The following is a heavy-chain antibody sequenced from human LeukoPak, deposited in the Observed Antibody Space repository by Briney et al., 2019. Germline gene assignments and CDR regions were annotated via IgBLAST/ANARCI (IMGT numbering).Heavy chain of an antibody. CDR2: ISGNSNII. J-gene: IGHJ4*02. V-gene: IGHV3-48*02. D-gene: IGHD3-22*01. CDR1: GFTFSNYN. Sequence: PGGSLRLSCAASGFTFSNYNMNWVRQAPGKGLEWVSYISGNSNIIYYADSVKGRFTISRDNVKNSLYLQMTSLRDEDTAVYYCTRDLDSSGYYYVYYFDYGGQGTLVTFPS. CDR3: TRDLDSSGYYYVYYFDY.